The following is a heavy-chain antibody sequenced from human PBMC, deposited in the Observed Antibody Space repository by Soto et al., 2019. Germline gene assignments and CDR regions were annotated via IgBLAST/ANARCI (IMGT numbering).Heavy chain of an antibody. CDR3: ARGSLRGGNWYFDL. Sequence: QEQLQQSGPGLMKPSQTLSLTCAISGDSVSKNSATWNWIRQSPARGLEWLGRTYYRSKWYNDYAVSVKSRITINPDTSKNQFSLQLNSVTPEDTAVYYCARGSLRGGNWYFDLWGRGTLVTVSS. J-gene: IGHJ2*01. D-gene: IGHD3-16*01. CDR1: GDSVSKNSAT. V-gene: IGHV6-1*01. CDR2: TYYRSKWYN.